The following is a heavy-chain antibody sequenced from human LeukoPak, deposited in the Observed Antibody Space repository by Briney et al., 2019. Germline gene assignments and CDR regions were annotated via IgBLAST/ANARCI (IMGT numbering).Heavy chain of an antibody. J-gene: IGHJ4*02. CDR1: GGTFSSYA. V-gene: IGHV1-69*13. D-gene: IGHD3-22*01. CDR3: ARDITYYYDSSGYEN. CDR2: IIPIFGTA. Sequence: GASVKVSCKASGGTFSSYAISWVRQAPGQGLEWMGGIIPIFGTANYAQKFQGRVTITADESTSTAYMELSSLRSEDTAVYYCARDITYYYDSSGYENWGQGTLVTVSS.